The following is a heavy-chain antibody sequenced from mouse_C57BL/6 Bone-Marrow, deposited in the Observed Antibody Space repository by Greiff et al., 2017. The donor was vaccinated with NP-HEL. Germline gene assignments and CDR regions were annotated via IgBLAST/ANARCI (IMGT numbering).Heavy chain of an antibody. J-gene: IGHJ3*01. CDR1: GYTFTRYW. D-gene: IGHD1-1*01. CDR3: SREGAFYNGSSWFAY. V-gene: IGHV1-69*01. Sequence: QFPLQPPGAELVMPGASVKLSCKASGYTFTRYWMHWVNQRPGQGLEWIGEIDPSDSYPHYNQTFKGKSPLTVDTSSSTAYMQLSSLTSEDSAVYYCSREGAFYNGSSWFAYWGQGTLVTVSA. CDR2: IDPSDSYP.